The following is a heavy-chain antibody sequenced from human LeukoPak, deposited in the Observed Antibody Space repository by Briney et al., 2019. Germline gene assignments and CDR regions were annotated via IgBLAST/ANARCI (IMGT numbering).Heavy chain of an antibody. J-gene: IGHJ4*02. Sequence: PSETLSLTCAVSGGPFSNYFWTWLRQPPGKGLEWIAEVNDSGSTNSNSSLRSRVAISLDTSKNQFSLRLTSVTAADTAVYYCARGQYCSTTTCYSARRYFDFWGQGTLVTVSS. V-gene: IGHV4-34*01. D-gene: IGHD2-2*01. CDR2: VNDSGST. CDR1: GGPFSNYF. CDR3: ARGQYCSTTTCYSARRYFDF.